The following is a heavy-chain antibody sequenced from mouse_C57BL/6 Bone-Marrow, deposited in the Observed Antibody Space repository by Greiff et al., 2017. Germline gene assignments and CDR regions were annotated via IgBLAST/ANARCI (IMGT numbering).Heavy chain of an antibody. J-gene: IGHJ2*01. Sequence: VQLKQSGAELVKPGASVKLSCKASGYTFTSYWMHWVKQRPGQGLEWIGMIHPNSGSTNYNEKFKSKATLTVDKSSSTAYMQLSSLTSEDSAVYYCARPNYYGSRFDYWGQGTTLTVSS. V-gene: IGHV1-64*01. CDR1: GYTFTSYW. CDR2: IHPNSGST. CDR3: ARPNYYGSRFDY. D-gene: IGHD1-1*01.